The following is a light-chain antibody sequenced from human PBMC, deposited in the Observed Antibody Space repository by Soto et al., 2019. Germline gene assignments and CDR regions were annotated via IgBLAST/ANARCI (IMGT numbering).Light chain of an antibody. V-gene: IGKV1-39*01. CDR3: QQSYSTPPGT. J-gene: IGKJ1*01. CDR1: QSISSY. Sequence: SQMTQSPSSLSAYVGDRVTITCRASQSISSYLNWYQQKPGKAPKLLIYAASSLQSGVPSRFSGSGSGTDFTLTISSLQPEDFATYYCQQSYSTPPGTFGQRTKVDIK. CDR2: AAS.